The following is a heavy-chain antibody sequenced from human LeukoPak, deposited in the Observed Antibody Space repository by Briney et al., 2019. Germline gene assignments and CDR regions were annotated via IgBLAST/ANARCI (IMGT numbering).Heavy chain of an antibody. CDR2: ISAYNGNT. CDR1: GYTFTSYG. J-gene: IGHJ4*02. Sequence: ASVKVSCKASGYTFTSYGISWVRQAPGQGLEWMGWISAYNGNTNYAQKLQGRVTMTTDTSTSTAYMELRSLGSDDTAVYYCARDNGWLLYRPYYFDYWGQGTLVTVSS. D-gene: IGHD3-9*01. CDR3: ARDNGWLLYRPYYFDY. V-gene: IGHV1-18*04.